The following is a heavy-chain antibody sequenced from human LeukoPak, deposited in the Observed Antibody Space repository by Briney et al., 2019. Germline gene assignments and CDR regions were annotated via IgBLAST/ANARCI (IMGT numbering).Heavy chain of an antibody. CDR3: ARVSGVWGSYRYNWFDP. Sequence: ASVKVSCKASGYTFTSYGISWVRQAPGQGLEWMGWISAYNGNTNYAQKLQGRVTMTTDTSTSTAYMELRSLRSDDTAVYYCARVSGVWGSYRYNWFDPWGQGTLVTVPS. J-gene: IGHJ5*02. D-gene: IGHD3-16*02. CDR2: ISAYNGNT. CDR1: GYTFTSYG. V-gene: IGHV1-18*01.